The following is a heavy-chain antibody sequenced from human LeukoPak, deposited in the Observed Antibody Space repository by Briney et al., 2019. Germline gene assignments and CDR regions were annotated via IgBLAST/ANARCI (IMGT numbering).Heavy chain of an antibody. J-gene: IGHJ3*02. CDR2: MYSGGTT. CDR3: ARDTAAFDI. D-gene: IGHD4-17*01. CDR1: GFTFSPNY. Sequence: QSGGSLRLSCAASGFTFSPNYMSWVRQAPGKGLEWVSVMYSGGTTYYADSVKRRFTISRDNSKNTLYLQMNSLRVDDTALYYCARDTAAFDIWGQGTMVTVSS. V-gene: IGHV3-53*01.